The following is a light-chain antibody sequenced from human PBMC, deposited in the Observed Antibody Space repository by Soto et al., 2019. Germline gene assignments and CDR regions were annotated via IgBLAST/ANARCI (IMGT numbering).Light chain of an antibody. CDR2: AAS. CDR1: QTISSW. Sequence: ILLTQSPSSLSASVGDRVTITCRASQTISSWLAWYQQKPGKAPKLLIYAASSLQSGVPSRFSGSGSGTDFTLTISSLQTDDFSTYYCQQYHSYWTFGQGTKVDIK. J-gene: IGKJ1*01. CDR3: QQYHSYWT. V-gene: IGKV1-5*01.